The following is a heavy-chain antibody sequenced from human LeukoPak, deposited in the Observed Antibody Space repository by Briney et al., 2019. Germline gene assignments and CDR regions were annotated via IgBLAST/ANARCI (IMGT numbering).Heavy chain of an antibody. CDR1: GFTFSTFW. CDR3: ASGNYFDY. Sequence: GGSLRLSCAASGFTFSTFWMSWVRQAPGKGLEWVANIKQDGTEKHYVDSVKGRFTISRDNAKNSLYLQMNSLRAEDTAVYFCASGNYFDYWGQGTLVAVSS. CDR2: IKQDGTEK. V-gene: IGHV3-7*01. J-gene: IGHJ4*02.